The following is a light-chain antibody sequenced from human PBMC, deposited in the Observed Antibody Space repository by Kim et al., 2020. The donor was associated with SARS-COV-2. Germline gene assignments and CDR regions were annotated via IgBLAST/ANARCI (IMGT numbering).Light chain of an antibody. Sequence: SYELTQTPSVSVAPGKTARITCGGNHLETKSVHWYQQQPGQAPVLVLHYDSERPSGIPERFSGSNSGNTATLTISRVEAGDEADYYCQVWDVTSDLVVFGGGTQLTVL. CDR2: YDS. CDR1: HLETKS. J-gene: IGLJ2*01. CDR3: QVWDVTSDLVV. V-gene: IGLV3-21*04.